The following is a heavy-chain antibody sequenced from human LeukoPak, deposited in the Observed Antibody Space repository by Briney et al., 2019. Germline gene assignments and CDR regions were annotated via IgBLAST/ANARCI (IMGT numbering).Heavy chain of an antibody. V-gene: IGHV4-39*07. Sequence: GSLRLSCAVSGFIVSSNYMTWVRQPPGKGLEWIGSIYYSGSTYYNPSLKSRVTISVDTSKNQFSLKLSSVTASDTAVYYCVREHDPQQAGFDLWGRGTLVTVSS. CDR2: IYYSGST. J-gene: IGHJ2*01. CDR3: VREHDPQQAGFDL. CDR1: GFIVSSNY.